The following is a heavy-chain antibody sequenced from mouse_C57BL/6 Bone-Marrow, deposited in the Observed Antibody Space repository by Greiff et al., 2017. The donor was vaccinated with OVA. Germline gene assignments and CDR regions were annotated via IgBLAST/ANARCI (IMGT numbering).Heavy chain of an antibody. CDR3: ARDGVLRYYFDY. CDR1: GYTFTSYW. V-gene: IGHV1-53*01. J-gene: IGHJ2*01. Sequence: VKLQQPGTELVKPGASVKLSCKASGYTFTSYWMHWVKQRPGQGLEWIGNINPSNGGTNYNEKFKSKATLTVDKSSSTAYMQLSSLTSEDSAVYYCARDGVLRYYFDYWGQGTTLTVSS. CDR2: INPSNGGT. D-gene: IGHD1-1*01.